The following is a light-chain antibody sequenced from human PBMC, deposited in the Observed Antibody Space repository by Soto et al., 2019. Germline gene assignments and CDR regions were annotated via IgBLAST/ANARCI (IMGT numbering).Light chain of an antibody. J-gene: IGLJ2*01. CDR3: SSYKSSSFVV. CDR1: SSDVGGYNY. V-gene: IGLV2-14*01. Sequence: QSALTQPASVSGSPGQSVTISCTGTSSDVGGYNYVSWYQQHPGKAPKLMIYEVSNRPSGVSNRFSGSKSVNTASLTISGLQAEDEADYYCSSYKSSSFVVFGGGTKVTVL. CDR2: EVS.